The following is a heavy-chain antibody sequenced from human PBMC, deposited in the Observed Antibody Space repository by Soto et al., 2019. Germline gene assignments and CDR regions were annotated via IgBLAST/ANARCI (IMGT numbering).Heavy chain of an antibody. CDR1: GGSISSSSYY. J-gene: IGHJ4*02. CDR2: IYYSGST. CDR3: ARAAGYCSSSSCYTVVAAPSH. V-gene: IGHV4-39*01. D-gene: IGHD2-2*02. Sequence: NPSETLSLTCTFSGGSISSSSYYCGWIRQPPGKGLEWIGSIYYSGSTYYNPSLKSRVTISVDTSKNQFSLKLSSVTAADTAVYYCARAAGYCSSSSCYTVVAAPSHWGQATLVNVSS.